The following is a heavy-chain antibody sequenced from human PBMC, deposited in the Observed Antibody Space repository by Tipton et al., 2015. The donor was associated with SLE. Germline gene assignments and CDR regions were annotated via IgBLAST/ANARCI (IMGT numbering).Heavy chain of an antibody. CDR2: INRSGRT. J-gene: IGHJ4*02. D-gene: IGHD3-16*02. Sequence: TLSLTCAVYGGSLSGDSWSWVRQPPGKGLEWIGEINRSGRTNYNPSLKSRVAISVDTSKNHLYLSLSSVTAADTAVYYCARQHSDEAWGSYRYNDFWGQGTLVTVSS. CDR1: GGSLSGDS. V-gene: IGHV4-34*01. CDR3: ARQHSDEAWGSYRYNDF.